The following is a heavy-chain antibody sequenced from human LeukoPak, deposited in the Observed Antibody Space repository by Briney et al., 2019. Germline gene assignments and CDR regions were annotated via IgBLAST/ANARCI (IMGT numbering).Heavy chain of an antibody. V-gene: IGHV4-31*03. D-gene: IGHD2-2*01. CDR2: IYYSGST. CDR3: ARAGIAVVPAAKGDYFDY. J-gene: IGHJ4*02. CDR1: GGSISSGGYY. Sequence: SETLSLTCTVSGGSISSGGYYWSWIRQHPGKGLEWIGYIYYSGSTYYNPSLKSRVTISVDTSKNQFSLKLGSVTAADTAVYYCARAGIAVVPAAKGDYFDYWGQGTLVTVSS.